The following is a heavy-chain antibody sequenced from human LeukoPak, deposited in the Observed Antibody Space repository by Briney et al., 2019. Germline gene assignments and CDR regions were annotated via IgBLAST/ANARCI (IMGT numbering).Heavy chain of an antibody. D-gene: IGHD3-9*01. CDR2: IYYSGST. V-gene: IGHV4-59*01. CDR1: GGSISSYY. CDR3: ARRLVTADAFDI. Sequence: SETLSLTCTASGGSISSYYWSWIRQPPGKGLEWIGYIYYSGSTNYNPSLKSRVTISVDTSKNQFSLKLSSVTAADTAVYYCARRLVTADAFDIWGQGTMVTVSS. J-gene: IGHJ3*02.